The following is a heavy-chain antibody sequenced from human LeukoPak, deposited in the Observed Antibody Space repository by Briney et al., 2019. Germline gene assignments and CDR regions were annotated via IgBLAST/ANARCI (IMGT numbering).Heavy chain of an antibody. D-gene: IGHD3-3*01. CDR2: ISGSGGST. J-gene: IGHJ4*02. Sequence: GGSLRLSCVGSGFTFSTPWIHWVRQAPGKGLEWVSAISGSGGSTYYADSVKGRFTISRDNSKNTLYLQMNSLRAEDTAVYYCAKQITIFGSFDYWGQGTLVTVSS. V-gene: IGHV3-23*01. CDR3: AKQITIFGSFDY. CDR1: GFTFSTPW.